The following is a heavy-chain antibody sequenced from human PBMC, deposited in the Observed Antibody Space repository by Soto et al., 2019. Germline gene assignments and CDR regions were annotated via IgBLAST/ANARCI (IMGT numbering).Heavy chain of an antibody. Sequence: ASVKVSCKASGYNISSYDIIWVRQAAGQGLEWMGWVDPNRGHSDSVQNFRGRVTMTTNISASTAYLELRGLRSDDTGVYYCARAAYRSLWFLSHLAQGTLVTV. V-gene: IGHV1-8*01. CDR2: VDPNRGHS. CDR3: ARAAYRSLWFLSH. CDR1: GYNISSYD. J-gene: IGHJ4*02. D-gene: IGHD3-9*01.